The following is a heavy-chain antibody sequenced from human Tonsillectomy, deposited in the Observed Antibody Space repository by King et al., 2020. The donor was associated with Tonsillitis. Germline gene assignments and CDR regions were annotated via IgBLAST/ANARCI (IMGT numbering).Heavy chain of an antibody. D-gene: IGHD3-10*01. J-gene: IGHJ6*03. CDR1: GGTFSSWA. V-gene: IGHV1-69*01. Sequence: QLVQSGAEVKKPGSSVKVSCKASGGTFSSWAISWVRQVPGQGLEWMGGIIPIMNTANYAQKFQGRVTIIADESTTTAYMELSSLTSEDTAVYYCASGDYSASGTYYYYYYYYMDVWGKGTTVTVSS. CDR2: IIPIMNTA. CDR3: ASGDYSASGTYYYYYYYYMDV.